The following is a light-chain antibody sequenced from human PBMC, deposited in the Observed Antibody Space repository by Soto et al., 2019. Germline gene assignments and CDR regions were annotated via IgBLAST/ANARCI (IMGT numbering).Light chain of an antibody. CDR1: SSDIGAYDY. V-gene: IGLV2-14*01. J-gene: IGLJ1*01. Sequence: QSALTQPASLSGSPGQSITISCTGTSSDIGAYDYVSWFQQHPGKAPKLMISEVNNRPSGVSNRFSGSKSGNTAYLTISGLQVEDEADYHCSSYSSSGTLFVFGTGTKVTVL. CDR3: SSYSSSGTLFV. CDR2: EVN.